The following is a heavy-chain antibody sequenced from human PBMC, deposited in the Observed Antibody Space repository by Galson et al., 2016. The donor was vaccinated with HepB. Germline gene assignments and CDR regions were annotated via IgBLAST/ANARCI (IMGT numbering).Heavy chain of an antibody. Sequence: SLRLSCAAPGFTFSSYGMHWVRQAPGKGLEWVAVIWYDGSNKNYADSVKGRFTISRDNSKNTLFLQMNSLRAEDTAVYYCARNYDYGSGSYIPYFWGQGTSVTVST. CDR1: GFTFSSYG. CDR3: ARNYDYGSGSYIPYF. D-gene: IGHD3-10*01. CDR2: IWYDGSNK. J-gene: IGHJ3*01. V-gene: IGHV3-33*01.